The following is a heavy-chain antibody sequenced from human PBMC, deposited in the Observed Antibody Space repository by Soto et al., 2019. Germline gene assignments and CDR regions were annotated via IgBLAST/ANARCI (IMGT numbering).Heavy chain of an antibody. CDR3: ARRRTSYGLDV. V-gene: IGHV4-39*02. CDR2: IDYSGNT. J-gene: IGHJ6*02. Sequence: PSATLSLTCTVSGGSISSWSYYWGWIRQPPGKGLEWIGSIDYSGNTYYDPSLQSRVTISVDTSKNHFSLKLSSVTAADTALYYCARRRTSYGLDVWGQGTTVTVSS. CDR1: GGSISSWSYY.